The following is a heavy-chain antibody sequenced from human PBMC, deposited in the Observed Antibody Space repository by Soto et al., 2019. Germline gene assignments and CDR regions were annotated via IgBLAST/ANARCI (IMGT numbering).Heavy chain of an antibody. V-gene: IGHV4-31*03. CDR1: GHAITSGGHY. J-gene: IGHJ6*03. D-gene: IGHD1-26*01. CDR2: MYYSGST. Sequence: QVQLQESGPGLVKPSQTLSLACTVSGHAITSGGHYCTWIRQHPGKGLEWIGHMYYSGSTDYNPSLKSRVTISIDTSRNPCSMKLSSVTAEDTAVYYCARGAVPLARPRTSPSFSINRDVLGKWTTVTVSS. CDR3: ARGAVPLARPRTSPSFSINRDV.